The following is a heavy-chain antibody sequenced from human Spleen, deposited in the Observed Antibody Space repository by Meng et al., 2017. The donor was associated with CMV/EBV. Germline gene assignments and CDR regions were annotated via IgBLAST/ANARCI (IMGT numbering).Heavy chain of an antibody. CDR3: ARGGYCSAASCFPTRRLDS. CDR1: TDYY. V-gene: IGHV1-2*02. J-gene: IGHJ4*02. Sequence: TDYYIHWLRQAPGQGLGWMGWMKPSNGDTTYAPNFQGRVTMTRDRSISTAYMDLIGLTSDDTAVYYCARGGYCSAASCFPTRRLDSWGQGTLVTVSS. CDR2: MKPSNGDT. D-gene: IGHD2-2*01.